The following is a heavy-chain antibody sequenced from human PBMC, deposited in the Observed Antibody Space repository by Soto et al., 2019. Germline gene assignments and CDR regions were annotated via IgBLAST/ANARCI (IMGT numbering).Heavy chain of an antibody. Sequence: SETLSLACTVSGGSIISYYWSWIRQPPGKGLEWIGYVYHTGRTSYNPSLKSRVSISMDTSKNQFSLNLDSVTAADTAVYFCARDFAYFDSWGQGTLVTVSS. D-gene: IGHD3-3*01. CDR2: VYHTGRT. CDR1: GGSIISYY. CDR3: ARDFAYFDS. J-gene: IGHJ4*02. V-gene: IGHV4-59*01.